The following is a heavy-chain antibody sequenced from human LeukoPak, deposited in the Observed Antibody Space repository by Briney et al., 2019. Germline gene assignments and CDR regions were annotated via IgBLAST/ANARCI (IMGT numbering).Heavy chain of an antibody. Sequence: PSETLSLTCAVYGGSFSGYYWSWIRQPPGKGLEWIGEINHSGSTNYNPSLKSRVTISVDTSKNQFSLKLSSVTAADPAVYYCARTTSPYTAMFGPFDYWGQGTLVTVSS. CDR2: INHSGST. CDR3: ARTTSPYTAMFGPFDY. D-gene: IGHD5-18*01. J-gene: IGHJ4*02. V-gene: IGHV4-34*01. CDR1: GGSFSGYY.